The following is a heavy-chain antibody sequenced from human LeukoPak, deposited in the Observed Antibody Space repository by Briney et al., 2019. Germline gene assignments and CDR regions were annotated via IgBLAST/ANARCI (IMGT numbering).Heavy chain of an antibody. V-gene: IGHV3-74*01. CDR1: GFTFSRNW. CDR2: INSDGSIT. Sequence: QSGGSLRLSCAPSGFTFSRNWMHWVRQAPGKGLVWVSRINSDGSITNYADSVKGRFTISRDNAKNTLYLQMSSLRAEDTAVYYCAKIDAYWGQGTLVTVSS. J-gene: IGHJ4*02. CDR3: AKIDAY.